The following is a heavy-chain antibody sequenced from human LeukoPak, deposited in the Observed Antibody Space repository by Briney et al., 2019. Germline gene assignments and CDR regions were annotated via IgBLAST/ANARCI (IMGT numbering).Heavy chain of an antibody. CDR2: IYYTGNT. J-gene: IGHJ6*02. CDR3: AREAYCGGDCYIPHYYYYGMDV. CDR1: GGSITSDGYL. V-gene: IGHV4-31*03. Sequence: SQTLSLTCTVSGGSITSDGYLWSWIRQHPGKGLEWIGDIYYTGNTKYNPSLKSRLTISVDTSKNQFSLRLTSVTAADTAVYHCAREAYCGGDCYIPHYYYYGMDVWGQGTTVTVSS. D-gene: IGHD2-21*02.